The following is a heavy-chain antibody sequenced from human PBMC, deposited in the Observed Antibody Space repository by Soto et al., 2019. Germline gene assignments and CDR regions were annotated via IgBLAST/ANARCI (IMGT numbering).Heavy chain of an antibody. CDR2: IWYDGSNK. CDR3: ARGPRGRAVTTRNWFDP. Sequence: QVQLVESGGGVVQPGRSLRLSCAASGFTFSSYGMHWVRQAPGKGLEWVAVIWYDGSNKYYADSVKGRFTISRDNSKNTLYLQMNSLRAEDTAVYYCARGPRGRAVTTRNWFDPWGQGTLVTVSS. V-gene: IGHV3-33*01. CDR1: GFTFSSYG. D-gene: IGHD3-16*01. J-gene: IGHJ5*02.